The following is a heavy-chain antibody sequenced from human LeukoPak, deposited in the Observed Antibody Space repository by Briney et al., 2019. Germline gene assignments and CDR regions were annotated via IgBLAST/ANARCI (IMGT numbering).Heavy chain of an antibody. CDR3: ARAPSEIGGYYPEYFRH. D-gene: IGHD3-22*01. CDR1: GFTFSSYW. CDR2: KSDGST. V-gene: IGHV3-74*01. Sequence: GGSLRLSCAASGFTFSSYWMHWVRQAAGKGLVWVSRKSDGSTNYADSVKGRFTISRDNAKNTVSLQMNSLRAEDTGVYYCARAPSEIGGYYPEYFRHWGQGTLVTVSS. J-gene: IGHJ1*01.